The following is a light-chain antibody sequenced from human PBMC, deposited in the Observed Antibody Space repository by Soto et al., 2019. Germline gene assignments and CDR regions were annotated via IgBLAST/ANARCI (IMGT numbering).Light chain of an antibody. CDR3: QQYNTYPWT. Sequence: DIQMTQSPSTLSVSVGDRVTITCRASQSFGSWLAWYQQKPGKAPKLLISDVSSLGSGVPSRFSGSGSGTEFTLTISSLQPDDFATYYCQQYNTYPWTFGQGTKVEIK. V-gene: IGKV1-5*01. CDR2: DVS. J-gene: IGKJ1*01. CDR1: QSFGSW.